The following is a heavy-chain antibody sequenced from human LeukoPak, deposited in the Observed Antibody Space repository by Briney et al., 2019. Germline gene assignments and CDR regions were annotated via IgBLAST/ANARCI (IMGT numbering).Heavy chain of an antibody. CDR2: IVVGSGNT. V-gene: IGHV1-58*01. D-gene: IGHD4-11*01. CDR3: AADYSNYLLFDY. CDR1: GFTSTSSA. J-gene: IGHJ4*02. Sequence: SVKVSCKASGFTSTSSAVQWVRQARGQRLEWIGWIVVGSGNTNYAQKFQERVTITRDMSTSTAYMELSSLRSEDTAVYYCAADYSNYLLFDYWGQGTLVTVSS.